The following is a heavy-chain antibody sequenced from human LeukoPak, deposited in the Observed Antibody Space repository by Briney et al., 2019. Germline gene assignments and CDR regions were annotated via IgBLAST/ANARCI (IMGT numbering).Heavy chain of an antibody. Sequence: ASVKVSCKASGYTFTSYGISWVRQAPGQGLEWMGWISAYNGNTNYAQKLQGRVTTTTDTSTSTAYMELRSLRSDDKAVYYCARGSTYYYDSSGYYPVDYWGQGTLATVSS. CDR3: ARGSTYYYDSSGYYPVDY. J-gene: IGHJ4*02. CDR1: GYTFTSYG. V-gene: IGHV1-18*01. D-gene: IGHD3-22*01. CDR2: ISAYNGNT.